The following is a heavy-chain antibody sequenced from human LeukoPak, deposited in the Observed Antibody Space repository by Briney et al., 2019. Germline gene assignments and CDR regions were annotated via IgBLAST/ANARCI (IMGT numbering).Heavy chain of an antibody. CDR3: ARASGSYYYFDY. D-gene: IGHD1-26*01. CDR1: GGTFSSYA. Sequence: SVKVSCKASGGTFSSYAISWVRQAPGQGLEWMGGIVPIFGTANYAQKFQGRVTITTDESTSTAYMELSSLRSEDTAVYYCARASGSYYYFDYWGQGTLVTVSS. CDR2: IVPIFGTA. J-gene: IGHJ4*02. V-gene: IGHV1-69*05.